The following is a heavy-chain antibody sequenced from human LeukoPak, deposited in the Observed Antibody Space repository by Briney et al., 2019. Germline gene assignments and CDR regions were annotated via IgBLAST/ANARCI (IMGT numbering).Heavy chain of an antibody. J-gene: IGHJ2*01. D-gene: IGHD5-18*01. Sequence: GGSQRLSCAASGFTFNNYAMTWVRQAPGKGLEWVSSISHNGGSTHYADSVKGRFTISRDNSKNTVYLQMNSLRAEDTAVYYCAKYGSGQPWLLGWYFDFWGRGTLVTVSS. CDR3: AKYGSGQPWLLGWYFDF. CDR1: GFTFNNYA. CDR2: ISHNGGST. V-gene: IGHV3-23*01.